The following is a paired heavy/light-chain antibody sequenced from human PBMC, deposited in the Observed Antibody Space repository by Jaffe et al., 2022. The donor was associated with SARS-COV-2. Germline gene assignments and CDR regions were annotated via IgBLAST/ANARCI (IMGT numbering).Heavy chain of an antibody. Sequence: QVQLQESGPGLVKPSETLSLTCTVSAGSISAYYWSWIRQPPGKGLEYIGYMYHSGSTDYSPSLKSRVTISLDASKSQFSLKLSSVTTADTAVYYCARVNMGLGWSFDLWGRGTLVTVSS. CDR2: MYHSGST. D-gene: IGHD1-26*01. J-gene: IGHJ2*01. V-gene: IGHV4-59*01. CDR3: ARVNMGLGWSFDL. CDR1: AGSISAYY.
Light chain of an antibody. V-gene: IGKV2-28*01. CDR3: MQALDTPRT. J-gene: IGKJ1*01. Sequence: DIVMTQSPLSLPVTPGEPASISCRSSQSLVHSNGNNYLDWYLQKPGQSPQLLIYLGSNRASGVPDRFSGSGSGTDFTLKISRVEAEDVGVYYCMQALDTPRTFGQGTKVEIK. CDR1: QSLVHSNGNNY. CDR2: LGS.